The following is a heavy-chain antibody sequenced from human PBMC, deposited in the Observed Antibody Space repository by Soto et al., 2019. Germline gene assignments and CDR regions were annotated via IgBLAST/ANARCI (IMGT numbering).Heavy chain of an antibody. CDR3: AKDLHKALAEDWFDP. V-gene: IGHV3-23*01. J-gene: IGHJ5*02. CDR1: GFTFSSYS. Sequence: PGGSLRLSCAACGFTFSSYSMSWVRQAPWKGLEWVSAISGSGVSTYYADSVKGRFTISRDNSKNTLYLQMNSLRAEDTAVYYCAKDLHKALAEDWFDPLGQGTLVAVSS. D-gene: IGHD6-13*01. CDR2: ISGSGVST.